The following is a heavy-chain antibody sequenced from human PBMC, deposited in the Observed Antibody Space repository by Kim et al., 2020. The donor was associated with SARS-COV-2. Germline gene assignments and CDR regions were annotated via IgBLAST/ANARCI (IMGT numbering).Heavy chain of an antibody. CDR2: IKSKTDGGTA. CDR1: GFTLTNAY. Sequence: GGSLRLSCAASGFTLTNAYMSWVRQAPGKGLEWVGLIKSKTDGGTAHYAAPVKGRFTISRDDSKNTLSLQMNSLKAEDTAVYYCQSFVSASYGVDVWGQG. CDR3: QSFVSASYGVDV. D-gene: IGHD3-16*01. V-gene: IGHV3-15*01. J-gene: IGHJ6*02.